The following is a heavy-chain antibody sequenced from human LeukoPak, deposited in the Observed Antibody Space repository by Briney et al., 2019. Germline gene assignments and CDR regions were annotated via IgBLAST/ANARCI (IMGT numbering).Heavy chain of an antibody. D-gene: IGHD3-22*01. Sequence: GGSLRLSCAASGFTFSNAWMSWVRQAPGKGLEWVGRIKSKTDGGTTDYAAPVKGRFTISRDDSKNTLYLQMNSLKTEDTAVYYCTSHMIVVVILEADDAFDIWGQGTMVTVSS. CDR1: GFTFSNAW. J-gene: IGHJ3*02. V-gene: IGHV3-15*01. CDR2: IKSKTDGGTT. CDR3: TSHMIVVVILEADDAFDI.